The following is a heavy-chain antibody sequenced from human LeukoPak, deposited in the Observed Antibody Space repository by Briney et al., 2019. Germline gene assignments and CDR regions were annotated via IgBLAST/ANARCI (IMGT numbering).Heavy chain of an antibody. CDR1: GFTFSSYA. CDR3: ARSPRGNSSGWYNWFDP. CDR2: ISYDGSNK. Sequence: GGSLRLSCAASGFTFSSYAMHWVRQAPGKGLEWVAVISYDGSNKYYADSVKGRFTISRDNSKNTLYLQMNSLRAEDTAVYYCARSPRGNSSGWYNWFDPWGQGTLVTVSS. D-gene: IGHD6-19*01. J-gene: IGHJ5*02. V-gene: IGHV3-30-3*01.